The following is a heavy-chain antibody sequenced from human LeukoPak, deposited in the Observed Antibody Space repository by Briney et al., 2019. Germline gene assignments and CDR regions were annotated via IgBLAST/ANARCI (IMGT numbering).Heavy chain of an antibody. CDR3: ATAGYCGADCYYFDY. CDR2: INPSGNT. Sequence: TTSETLSLTCTVSGGSISSYYWSWIRQPAGKGLEWIGRINPSGNTIYNSSLKSRVTMSVDTSKNQFSLNLSSVTAADTALYYCATAGYCGADCYYFDYWGQGTLVTVSS. J-gene: IGHJ4*02. CDR1: GGSISSYY. V-gene: IGHV4-4*07. D-gene: IGHD2-21*01.